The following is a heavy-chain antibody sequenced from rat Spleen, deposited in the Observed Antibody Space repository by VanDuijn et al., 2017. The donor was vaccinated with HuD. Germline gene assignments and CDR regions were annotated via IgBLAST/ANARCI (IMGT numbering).Heavy chain of an antibody. CDR2: IWTGGST. CDR3: ARDAGILRY. D-gene: IGHD1-6*01. Sequence: QVQLKESGPGLVQPSQTLSLTCTVSGFSLTRYHVTWVRQPPGKGLEWMGVIWTGGSTVYNSLLKSRLTISRDISKSQVFLKMNSLQSEDTATYYCARDAGILRYWGQGVMVTVSS. V-gene: IGHV2-43*01. J-gene: IGHJ2*01. CDR1: GFSLTRYH.